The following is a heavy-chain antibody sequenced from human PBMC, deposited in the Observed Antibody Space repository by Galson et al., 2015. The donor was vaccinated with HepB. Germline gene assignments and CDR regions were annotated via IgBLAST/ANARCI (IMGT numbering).Heavy chain of an antibody. D-gene: IGHD5-18*01. CDR1: GFTFSDYY. CDR2: ISSSSSYT. V-gene: IGHV3-11*03. Sequence: SLRLSCAASGFTFSDYYMSWIRQAPGKGLEWVSYISSSSSYTNYADSVKGRFTISRDNAKNSLYLQMNSLRAEDTAVYYCARVPHDGLWLESDAFDIWGQGTMVTVSS. J-gene: IGHJ3*02. CDR3: ARVPHDGLWLESDAFDI.